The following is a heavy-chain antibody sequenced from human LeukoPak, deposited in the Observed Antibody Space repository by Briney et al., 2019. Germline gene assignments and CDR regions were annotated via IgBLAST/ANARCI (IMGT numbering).Heavy chain of an antibody. D-gene: IGHD3-22*01. Sequence: SVKVSCKASGGTFSSYAISWVRQAPGQGLGWMGGIIPIFGTANYAQKFQGRVTITTDESTSTAYMELSSLRSEDTAVYYCASHREDYYDSSGYYLYFDYWGQGTLVTVSS. CDR1: GGTFSSYA. CDR2: IIPIFGTA. J-gene: IGHJ4*02. V-gene: IGHV1-69*05. CDR3: ASHREDYYDSSGYYLYFDY.